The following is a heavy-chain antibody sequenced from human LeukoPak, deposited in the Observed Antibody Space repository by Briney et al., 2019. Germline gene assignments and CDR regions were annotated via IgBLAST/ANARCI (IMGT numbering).Heavy chain of an antibody. CDR3: ARHRPGERRFDP. CDR1: GDSISSDY. V-gene: IGHV4-59*08. J-gene: IGHJ5*02. CDR2: INYSGIT. D-gene: IGHD3-16*01. Sequence: SEILSLTCTVSGDSISSDYLSWIRQPPGKGLEWIGYINYSGITNYNPSLKSRVTISVDTSKNQFSLKLSPVTAADTAVYYCARHRPGERRFDPWGQGTLVTVSS.